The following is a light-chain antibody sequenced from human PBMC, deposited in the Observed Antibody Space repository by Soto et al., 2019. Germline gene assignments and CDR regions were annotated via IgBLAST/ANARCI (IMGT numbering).Light chain of an antibody. Sequence: DIQMTQSPSTLSASVGDRITITCRASQSINTWLAWYQQKPGEAPKLLIYDGSTLERGVPSRFSGSGSGTEFNLTISRLQPDDVGTFYCQQYKTYYRTFGQGTTVEV. V-gene: IGKV1-5*03. J-gene: IGKJ1*01. CDR1: QSINTW. CDR2: DGS. CDR3: QQYKTYYRT.